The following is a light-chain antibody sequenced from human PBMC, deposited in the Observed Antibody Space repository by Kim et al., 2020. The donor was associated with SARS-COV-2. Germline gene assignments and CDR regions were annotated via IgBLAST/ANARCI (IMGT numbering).Light chain of an antibody. J-gene: IGLJ3*02. CDR3: AAWDDSLSCWV. CDR2: RNN. Sequence: GQRGTISCSGSSSNIGSNYVYWYQQLPGTAPKLLIYRNNQRPSGVPDRFSGSTSGTSASLSISGLRSEDEADYYCAAWDDSLSCWVFGGGTKLTVL. V-gene: IGLV1-47*01. CDR1: SSNIGSNY.